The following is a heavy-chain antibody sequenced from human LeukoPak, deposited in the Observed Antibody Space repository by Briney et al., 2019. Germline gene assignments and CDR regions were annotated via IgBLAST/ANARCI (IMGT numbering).Heavy chain of an antibody. J-gene: IGHJ5*02. CDR1: GGSISSGGYY. Sequence: SVTLSLTCTVSGGSISSGGYYWSWIRQPPGKGLEWIGYIYHSGSTYYNPSLKSRVTISVDRSKNQFSLKLSSVTAADTAVYYCARVRVAVNWFDPWGQGTLVTVSS. CDR2: IYHSGST. V-gene: IGHV4-30-2*01. D-gene: IGHD6-19*01. CDR3: ARVRVAVNWFDP.